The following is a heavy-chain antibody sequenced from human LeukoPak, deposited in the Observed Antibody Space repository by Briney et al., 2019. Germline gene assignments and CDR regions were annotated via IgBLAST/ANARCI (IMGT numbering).Heavy chain of an antibody. D-gene: IGHD3-10*01. Sequence: NASETLSLTCTVSGGSISSSSYYWGWIRQPPGKGLEWIGSIYYSGSTYYNPSLKSRVTISVDTSKNQFSLKLSSVTAADTAVYYCARVGGAAMVRGVMGYFDYWGQGTLVTVSS. CDR2: IYYSGST. V-gene: IGHV4-39*07. CDR1: GGSISSSSYY. J-gene: IGHJ4*02. CDR3: ARVGGAAMVRGVMGYFDY.